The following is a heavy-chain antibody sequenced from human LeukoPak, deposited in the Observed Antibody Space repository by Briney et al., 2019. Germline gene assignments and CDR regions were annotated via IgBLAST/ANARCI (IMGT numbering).Heavy chain of an antibody. J-gene: IGHJ3*02. CDR3: ARHSAEVEQWLIPAFDI. D-gene: IGHD6-19*01. CDR1: GFTFSSYA. V-gene: IGHV3-30-3*01. Sequence: GGSLRLSRAASGFTFSSYAMHWVRQAPGKGLEWVAVISYDGSNKYYADSVKGRFTISRDNSKNTLYLQMNSLRAEDTAVYYCARHSAEVEQWLIPAFDIWGQGTMVTVSS. CDR2: ISYDGSNK.